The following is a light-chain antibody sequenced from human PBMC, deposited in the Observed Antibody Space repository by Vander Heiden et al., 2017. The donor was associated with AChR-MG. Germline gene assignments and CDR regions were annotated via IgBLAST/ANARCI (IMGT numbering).Light chain of an antibody. CDR2: DAS. Sequence: EIALTQSPATLSFSPGERATLSCRASQSVSSYLAWYQQKPGQAPRLLIYDASNRATGIPARFSGSGSATDFTLTISILAPEDFAVYYCQQRSNWPYTFGQGTKLEIK. V-gene: IGKV3-11*01. CDR1: QSVSSY. J-gene: IGKJ2*01. CDR3: QQRSNWPYT.